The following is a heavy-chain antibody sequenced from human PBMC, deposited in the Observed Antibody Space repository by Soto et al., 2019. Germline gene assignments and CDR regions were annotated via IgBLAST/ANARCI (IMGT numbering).Heavy chain of an antibody. D-gene: IGHD3-3*01. CDR2: IYHSGST. J-gene: IGHJ4*02. V-gene: IGHV4-38-2*02. Sequence: PSETLSLTCAVSGYSISSGYYWGWIRQPPGKGLEWIGSIYHSGSTYYNPSLKSRVTISVDTSKNQFSLKLSSVTAADTAVYYCARERDYDFWSGYYNPHRVDYWGQGTLVTAPQ. CDR1: GYSISSGYY. CDR3: ARERDYDFWSGYYNPHRVDY.